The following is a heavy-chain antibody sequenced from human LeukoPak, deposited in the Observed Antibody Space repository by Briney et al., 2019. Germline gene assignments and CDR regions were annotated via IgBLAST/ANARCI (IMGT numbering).Heavy chain of an antibody. CDR2: INPSGGST. CDR1: GYTFTSYY. Sequence: GASVKVSCKASGYTFTSYYMHWVRQAPGQGLEWMGIINPSGGSTSYAQKFQGRVTMTRDMSTSTVYMELSSLRSEDTAVYYCARSQVGAIYWFDPWGQGTLVTVSS. CDR3: ARSQVGAIYWFDP. D-gene: IGHD1-26*01. V-gene: IGHV1-46*01. J-gene: IGHJ5*02.